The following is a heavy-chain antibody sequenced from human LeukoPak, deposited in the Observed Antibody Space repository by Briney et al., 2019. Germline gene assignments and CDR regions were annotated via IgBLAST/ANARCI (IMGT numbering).Heavy chain of an antibody. D-gene: IGHD3-10*01. CDR1: GGSFSGYY. CDR3: ARGAGSSQIGYFQH. Sequence: SETLSLTCAVYGGSFSGYYWSWIRQPPGKGLEWIGEINHSGSTNYNPSLKSRVTISVDTSKNQFSLKLSSVTAADTAVYYCARGAGSSQIGYFQHWGQGTLVTVSS. CDR2: INHSGST. J-gene: IGHJ1*01. V-gene: IGHV4-34*01.